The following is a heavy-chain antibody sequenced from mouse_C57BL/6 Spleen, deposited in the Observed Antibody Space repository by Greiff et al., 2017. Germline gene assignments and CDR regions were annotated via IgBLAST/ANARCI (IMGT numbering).Heavy chain of an antibody. D-gene: IGHD2-5*01. Sequence: VQLKQSGGGLVKPGGSLKLSCAASGFTFSSYAMSWVRQTPEKRLEWVATISDGGSYTYYPDNVKGRFTISRDNAKNNLYLQMSHLKSEDTAMYYCARKSNSFAYWGQGTLVTVSA. J-gene: IGHJ3*01. CDR3: ARKSNSFAY. CDR2: ISDGGSYT. V-gene: IGHV5-4*01. CDR1: GFTFSSYA.